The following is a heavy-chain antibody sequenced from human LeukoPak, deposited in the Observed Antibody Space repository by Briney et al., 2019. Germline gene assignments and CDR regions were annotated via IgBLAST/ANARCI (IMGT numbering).Heavy chain of an antibody. Sequence: SETLSLTCTVSGGSISSGNYYWSWIRQPAGKGLEWIGHIYTSGSTNYNPSLKSRVTISVDTSKNQFSLKLSSLTAADTAVYYCARVGIAVAGNYYYYMDVWGKGTTVTVSS. CDR1: GGSISSGNYY. CDR2: IYTSGST. CDR3: ARVGIAVAGNYYYYMDV. J-gene: IGHJ6*03. D-gene: IGHD6-19*01. V-gene: IGHV4-61*09.